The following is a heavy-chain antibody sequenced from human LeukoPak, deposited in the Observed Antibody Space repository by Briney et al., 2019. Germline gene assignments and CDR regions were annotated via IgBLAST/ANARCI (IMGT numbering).Heavy chain of an antibody. V-gene: IGHV4-59*11. Sequence: LETLSLTCTVSGGSIGSHYWTWIRQTPGKGLEWIGYVYDIGSTKYNPSLKSRVTISVDTSKNQFSLRLSSVTAADTAVYYCARGGYIYGTWGQGTLVTVSS. D-gene: IGHD5-18*01. J-gene: IGHJ5*02. CDR3: ARGGYIYGT. CDR2: VYDIGST. CDR1: GGSIGSHY.